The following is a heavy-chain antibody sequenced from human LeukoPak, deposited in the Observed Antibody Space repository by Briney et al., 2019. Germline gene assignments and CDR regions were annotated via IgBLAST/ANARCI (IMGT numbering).Heavy chain of an antibody. V-gene: IGHV1-18*01. CDR2: ISTYNGNT. Sequence: APVRASCKASGYTFTSYGISWLRQAAGHGLEWMGWISTYNGNTTYAQKLQGRVTMTTDTSTSTAYMELRSPRSDDTAVYYCARDSSRHYMDVWGKGTTVTVSS. CDR1: GYTFTSYG. D-gene: IGHD6-13*01. CDR3: ARDSSRHYMDV. J-gene: IGHJ6*03.